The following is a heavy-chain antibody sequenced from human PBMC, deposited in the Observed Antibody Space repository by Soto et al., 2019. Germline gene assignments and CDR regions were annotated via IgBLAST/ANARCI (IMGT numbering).Heavy chain of an antibody. Sequence: GGSLRLSCAASGFTVSSNYMSWVRQAPGKGLEWVSVIYSGGSTYYADSVKGRFTISRDNSKNTLYLQMNSLRAEDTAVYYCSRDLMDGYNRYYYYYYGMDVWGQGTTVTVSS. J-gene: IGHJ6*02. D-gene: IGHD5-12*01. CDR2: IYSGGST. V-gene: IGHV3-66*01. CDR3: SRDLMDGYNRYYYYYYGMDV. CDR1: GFTVSSNY.